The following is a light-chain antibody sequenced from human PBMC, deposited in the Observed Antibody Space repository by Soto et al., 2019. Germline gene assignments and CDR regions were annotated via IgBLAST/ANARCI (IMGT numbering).Light chain of an antibody. V-gene: IGKV1-5*03. Sequence: DIQMTQSPSTLSASVGDRVTITCRASQSISSRLAWYQQKPGKAPKVLIYKASSLESGVPPRFSGSGSGTEFTLAISSLQPEDFATYYCQQYHSSPLTFGGGTKVDIK. J-gene: IGKJ4*01. CDR3: QQYHSSPLT. CDR1: QSISSR. CDR2: KAS.